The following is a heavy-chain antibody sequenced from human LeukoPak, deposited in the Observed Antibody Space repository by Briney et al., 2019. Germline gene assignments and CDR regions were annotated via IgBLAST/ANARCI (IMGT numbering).Heavy chain of an antibody. D-gene: IGHD5/OR15-5a*01. CDR3: ATGISVYDSAFDI. CDR2: VDPQDGET. J-gene: IGHJ3*02. Sequence: ASEKVSCKVSVYTLTELSIHWVRQAPRKGLEWVGGVDPQDGETNYAQKFQSRVTLTEDTSPDTAYTERSSPRSEGTAVYYCATGISVYDSAFDIWGQGTMVTVSS. CDR1: VYTLTELS. V-gene: IGHV1-24*01.